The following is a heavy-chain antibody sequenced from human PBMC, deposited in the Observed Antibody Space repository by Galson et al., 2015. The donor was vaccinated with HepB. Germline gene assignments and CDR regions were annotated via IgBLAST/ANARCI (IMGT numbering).Heavy chain of an antibody. D-gene: IGHD2-15*01. CDR1: GGSISSGGYY. J-gene: IGHJ4*02. Sequence: TLSLTCTVSGGSISSGGYYWSWIRQHPGKGLEWIGYIYYSGSTYYNPSLKSRVTISVDTSKNQFSLKLSSVTAADTAVYYCARQFGGYCSGGSCYSFDYWGQGTLVTVSS. CDR3: ARQFGGYCSGGSCYSFDY. V-gene: IGHV4-31*03. CDR2: IYYSGST.